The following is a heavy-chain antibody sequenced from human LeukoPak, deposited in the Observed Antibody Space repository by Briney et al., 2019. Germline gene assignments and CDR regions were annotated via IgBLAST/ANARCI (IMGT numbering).Heavy chain of an antibody. CDR3: ATGPKYYIDSSGYYGI. J-gene: IGHJ3*02. D-gene: IGHD3-22*01. CDR2: VSAYNGNT. Sequence: GASVKVSCKASGYSSSNYGISWVRQAPGQGLEWMGWVSAYNGNTNYEQKFQRRVTMTTDTSTSTAYMELRSLRSDDTAVYYCATGPKYYIDSSGYYGIWGQGTMVTVSS. CDR1: GYSSSNYG. V-gene: IGHV1-18*01.